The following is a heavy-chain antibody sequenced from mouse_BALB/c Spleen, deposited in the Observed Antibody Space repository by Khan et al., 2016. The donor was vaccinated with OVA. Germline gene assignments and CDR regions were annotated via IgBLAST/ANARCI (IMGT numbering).Heavy chain of an antibody. D-gene: IGHD1-1*02. J-gene: IGHJ4*01. CDR2: LWRGGST. Sequence: QVQLKQSGPGLVQPSQSLSITCTVTGFSLTSYGVHWVRQSPGTGLEWLGVLWRGGSTDYNASFMSRLSITKDNSKSQVFFKMNSLQADDTAIYYCGKNLVYSRDNWGQGTSVTVSS. V-gene: IGHV2-5*01. CDR1: GFSLTSYG. CDR3: GKNLVYSRDN.